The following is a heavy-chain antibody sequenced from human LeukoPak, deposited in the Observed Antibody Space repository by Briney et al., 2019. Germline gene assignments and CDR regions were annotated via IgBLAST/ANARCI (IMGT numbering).Heavy chain of an antibody. Sequence: ASVKVSCKAPGYTFTSYGISWVRQAPGQGLEWMGWISAYNGNTNYAQKLQGRVTMTTDTSTSTAYMELRSLRSDDTAVYYCARASYYDSSGYYYLDYYYYMDVWGKGTTVTISS. J-gene: IGHJ6*03. CDR2: ISAYNGNT. V-gene: IGHV1-18*01. CDR1: GYTFTSYG. CDR3: ARASYYDSSGYYYLDYYYYMDV. D-gene: IGHD3-22*01.